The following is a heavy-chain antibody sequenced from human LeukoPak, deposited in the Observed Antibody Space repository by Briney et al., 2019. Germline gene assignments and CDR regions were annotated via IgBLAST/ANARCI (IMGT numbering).Heavy chain of an antibody. V-gene: IGHV4-39*01. D-gene: IGHD6-19*01. CDR2: IYYSGST. Sequence: SETLSLTCTVSGDSVSSTGYYWGWIRQPPGKGLEWIGTIYYSGSTYYNPSLKSRVTMSEDTSRNQFSLRLSSVTAADTAVYYCARHSSGWYYVDYWGQGTLVTVSS. CDR1: GDSVSSTGYY. CDR3: ARHSSGWYYVDY. J-gene: IGHJ4*02.